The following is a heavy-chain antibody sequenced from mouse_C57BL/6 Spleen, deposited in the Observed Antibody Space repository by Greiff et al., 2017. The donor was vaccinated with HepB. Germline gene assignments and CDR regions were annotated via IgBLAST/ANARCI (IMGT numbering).Heavy chain of an antibody. CDR3: ARGTGTAWFAY. CDR1: GYAFSSSW. Sequence: QVQLQQSGPELVKPGASVKISCKASGYAFSSSWLNWVKQRPGKGLEWFGRIYPGDGDTNYNGKFKGKATLTADKSSRTAYMQLSSLTSEDSAVYFCARGTGTAWFAYWGQGTLVTVSA. V-gene: IGHV1-82*01. CDR2: IYPGDGDT. D-gene: IGHD4-1*01. J-gene: IGHJ3*01.